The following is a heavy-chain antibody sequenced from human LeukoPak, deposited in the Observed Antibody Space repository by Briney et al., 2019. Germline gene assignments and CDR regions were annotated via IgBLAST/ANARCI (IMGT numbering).Heavy chain of an antibody. CDR3: AKGIVLMVYATLDY. Sequence: GGSLRLSCAASGFTFSSYAMSWVRQAPGKGMEGVSAISGSGGSTYYADSVKGRFTISRDNSKNTLYLQMNSLRAEGTAVYYCAKGIVLMVYATLDYWGQGTLVTVSS. CDR2: ISGSGGST. J-gene: IGHJ4*02. CDR1: GFTFSSYA. V-gene: IGHV3-23*01. D-gene: IGHD2-8*01.